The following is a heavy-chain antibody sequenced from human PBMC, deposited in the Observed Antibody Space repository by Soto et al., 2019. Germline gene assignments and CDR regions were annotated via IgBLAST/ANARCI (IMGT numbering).Heavy chain of an antibody. D-gene: IGHD2-2*01. V-gene: IGHV1-46*01. J-gene: IGHJ5*02. CDR2: INPSGGST. CDR1: GYTFTSYY. CDR3: AREGCSSTSCYEAWFDP. Sequence: ASVKVSCKASGYTFTSYYMHWVRQAPGQGLEWMGIINPSGGSTSYAHKFQGRVTMTRDTSTSTVYMELRSLRSDDTAFYYCAREGCSSTSCYEAWFDPRGQGTLFSVS.